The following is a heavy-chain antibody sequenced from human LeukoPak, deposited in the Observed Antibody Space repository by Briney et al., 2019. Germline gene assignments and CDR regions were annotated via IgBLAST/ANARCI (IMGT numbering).Heavy chain of an antibody. Sequence: PGGSLRLSCAASGFTFSDYWMSWVRQAPGKGLEWVANIRQDGSEKYYVDSVKGRFTISRDNAKNSLYLQMNSLRAEDTAVYYCARRHFDYWGQGTLVTVSS. CDR3: ARRHFDY. V-gene: IGHV3-7*03. CDR1: GFTFSDYW. J-gene: IGHJ4*02. CDR2: IRQDGSEK.